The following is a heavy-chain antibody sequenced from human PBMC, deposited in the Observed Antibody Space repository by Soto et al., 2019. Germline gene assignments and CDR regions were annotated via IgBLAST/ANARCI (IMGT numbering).Heavy chain of an antibody. J-gene: IGHJ5*02. D-gene: IGHD3-10*01. V-gene: IGHV1-69*12. CDR1: GGTFSSYA. CDR3: ARALTYYYGSGSSKWFDP. Sequence: QVQLVQSGAEVKKPGSSVKVSCKASGGTFSSYAISWVRQAPGQGLEWMGGIIPIFGTANYAQKFQVRVTITADESTSTAYMELSSLRSEDTAVYYCARALTYYYGSGSSKWFDPWGQGTLVIVSS. CDR2: IIPIFGTA.